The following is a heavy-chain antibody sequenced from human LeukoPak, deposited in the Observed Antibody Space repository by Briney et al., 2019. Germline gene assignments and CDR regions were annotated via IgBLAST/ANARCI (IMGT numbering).Heavy chain of an antibody. D-gene: IGHD5-12*01. V-gene: IGHV4-61*02. CDR3: ARGGYSGYDSWGVDYYYYYYYMDV. CDR2: IYTSGST. Sequence: PSETLSLTCTVSGGSISSGSYYWSWIRQPAGKGLEWIGRIYTSGSTNYNPSLKSRVTISVDTSKNQFSLKLSSVTAADTAVYYCARGGYSGYDSWGVDYYYYYYYMDVWGKGTTVTISS. CDR1: GGSISSGSYY. J-gene: IGHJ6*03.